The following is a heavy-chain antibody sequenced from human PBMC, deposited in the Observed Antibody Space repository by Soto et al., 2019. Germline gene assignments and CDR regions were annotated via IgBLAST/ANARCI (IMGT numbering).Heavy chain of an antibody. CDR1: GYTFTSYG. D-gene: IGHD3-3*01. V-gene: IGHV1-18*01. CDR3: ASGGGGYYDFWSGLALDV. Sequence: GASVKVSCKASGYTFTSYGISWVRQAPGQGLEWMGWISAYNGNTNYAQKLQGRVTMTTDTSTSTAYMELRSLRSDDTAVYYCASGGGGYYDFWSGLALDVWGQGTTVTVS. CDR2: ISAYNGNT. J-gene: IGHJ6*02.